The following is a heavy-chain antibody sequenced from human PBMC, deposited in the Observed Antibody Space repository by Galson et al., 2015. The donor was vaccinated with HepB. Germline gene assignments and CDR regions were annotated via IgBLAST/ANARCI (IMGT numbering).Heavy chain of an antibody. V-gene: IGHV3-33*01. CDR3: ATEYDP. CDR2: IWHDGNNK. CDR1: GFTFSNYG. Sequence: SLRLSCAASGFTFSNYGMHWVRQAPGKGLEWVAVIWHDGNNKYYADSVQGRFTTSRDNSKNTLYLQMNSLRAEDTAVYNCATEYDPWGQGTLVTVSS. J-gene: IGHJ5*02. D-gene: IGHD2/OR15-2a*01.